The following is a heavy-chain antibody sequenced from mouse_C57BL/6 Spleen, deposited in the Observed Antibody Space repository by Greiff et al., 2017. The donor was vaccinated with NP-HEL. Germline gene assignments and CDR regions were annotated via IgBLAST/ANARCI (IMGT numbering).Heavy chain of an antibody. CDR1: GYTFTDYY. CDR3: ARVDYERGYAMDY. D-gene: IGHD2-4*01. V-gene: IGHV1-26*01. Sequence: VQLQQSGPELVKPGASVKISCKASGYTFTDYYMNWVKQSHGKSLEWIGDINPNNGGTSYNQKFKGKATLTVDKSSSTAYMELRSLTSEDSAVYYCARVDYERGYAMDYWGQGTSVTVSS. J-gene: IGHJ4*01. CDR2: INPNNGGT.